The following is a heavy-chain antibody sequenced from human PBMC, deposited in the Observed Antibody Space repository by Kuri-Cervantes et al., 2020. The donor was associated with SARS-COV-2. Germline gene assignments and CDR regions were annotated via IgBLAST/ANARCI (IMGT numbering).Heavy chain of an antibody. CDR3: AKDYYYDSSGYPRVVVDY. J-gene: IGHJ4*02. V-gene: IGHV3-30*18. CDR2: ISDDGSNK. D-gene: IGHD3-22*01. Sequence: GGSLRLSCTASVFTLSSFAMHWVRQAPGKGLEWVAVISDDGSNKFYSDSVRGRFTISRDNSKNTLYLQMDSLRVEDTAVYYCAKDYYYDSSGYPRVVVDYWGQGTLVTVSS. CDR1: VFTLSSFA.